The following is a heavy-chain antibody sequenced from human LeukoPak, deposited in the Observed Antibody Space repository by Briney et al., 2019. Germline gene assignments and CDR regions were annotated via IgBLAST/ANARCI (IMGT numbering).Heavy chain of an antibody. CDR2: ISDVGTRT. CDR3: VRSMSGRNDF. V-gene: IGHV3-74*01. D-gene: IGHD3-3*01. J-gene: IGHJ4*02. CDR1: GFTFSNYW. Sequence: GGSLRLSCAGSGFTFSNYWVHWVRQAPGKGLMWVARISDVGTRTDYADFVRGRFTITRDNAMNTIDLQMNSLTAEDTAVYYCVRSMSGRNDFWGQGTVVSVAS.